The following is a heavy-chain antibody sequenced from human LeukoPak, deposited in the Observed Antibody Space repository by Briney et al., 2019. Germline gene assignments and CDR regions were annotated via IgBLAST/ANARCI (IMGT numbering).Heavy chain of an antibody. J-gene: IGHJ4*02. D-gene: IGHD2-15*01. CDR2: ISGSGGST. V-gene: IGHV3-23*01. CDR1: GFTFSSYG. CDR3: AKADYCSGGSCYLFQYYFDY. Sequence: GGSLRHTCAASGFTFSSYGMSWVRQAPRKGLEWVSAISGSGGSTYYADSVKGRFTISRDNSKNTLYLQMNSLRAEDTAVYYCAKADYCSGGSCYLFQYYFDYWGQGTLVTVSS.